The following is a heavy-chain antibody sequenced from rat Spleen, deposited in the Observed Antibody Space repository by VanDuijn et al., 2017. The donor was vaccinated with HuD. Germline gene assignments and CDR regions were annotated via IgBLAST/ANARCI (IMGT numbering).Heavy chain of an antibody. D-gene: IGHD1-12*01. Sequence: EVQLVESGGGLVQPGGSLKLSCAASGFTYNDYAMAWVRQAPAKGLEWVATISTGGGDTYYRDSVKGRFTISRDNAKNTLYLQLDSLRSEDTATYYCARASWDDFDYWGQGVMVTVSS. J-gene: IGHJ2*01. CDR1: GFTYNDYA. V-gene: IGHV5S13*01. CDR3: ARASWDDFDY. CDR2: ISTGGGDT.